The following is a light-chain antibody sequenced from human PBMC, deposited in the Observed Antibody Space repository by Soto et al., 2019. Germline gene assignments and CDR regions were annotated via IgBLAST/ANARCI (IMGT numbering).Light chain of an antibody. Sequence: QSALTQPASVSGSPRQSITISCTGTSSDVGGYNYVSWYQQHPGKAPKLMIYDVSNRPSGVSNRFSGSKSGNTAALTISGLQAEDEADYCCSSYTSSSTLDVVFGGGTKLTVL. J-gene: IGLJ2*01. V-gene: IGLV2-14*01. CDR1: SSDVGGYNY. CDR3: SSYTSSSTLDVV. CDR2: DVS.